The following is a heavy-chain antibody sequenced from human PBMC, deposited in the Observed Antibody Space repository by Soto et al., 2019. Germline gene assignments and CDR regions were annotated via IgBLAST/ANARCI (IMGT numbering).Heavy chain of an antibody. V-gene: IGHV3-30-3*01. CDR3: ARDFGSAVADANDAFDI. CDR1: GFTFSSYA. CDR2: ISYDGSNK. J-gene: IGHJ3*02. Sequence: QVQLVESGGGVVQPGRSLRLSCAASGFTFSSYAMHWVRQAPGKGLEWVAVISYDGSNKYYADSVKGRFTISRDNSKNTLYLQMNSLRAEDTAVYYCARDFGSAVADANDAFDIWGQGTMVTVSS. D-gene: IGHD6-19*01.